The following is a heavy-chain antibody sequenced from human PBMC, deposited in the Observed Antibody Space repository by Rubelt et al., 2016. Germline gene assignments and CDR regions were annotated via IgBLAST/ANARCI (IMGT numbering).Heavy chain of an antibody. Sequence: QVQLVQSGAEVKKPGASVKVSCKASGYTFTGYYMHWVRQAPGQGLEWMGWISAYNGNTNYGQKLQGRVNMTTDTSSSQAYMELGGLRSDETAVYYCARDRGGYYLDHWGQGTLVTVSS. CDR1: GYTFTGYY. V-gene: IGHV1-18*04. CDR3: ARDRGGYYLDH. D-gene: IGHD2-15*01. J-gene: IGHJ4*02. CDR2: ISAYNGNT.